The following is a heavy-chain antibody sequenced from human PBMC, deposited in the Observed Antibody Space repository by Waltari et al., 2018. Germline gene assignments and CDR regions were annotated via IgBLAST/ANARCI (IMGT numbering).Heavy chain of an antibody. V-gene: IGHV4-31*03. J-gene: IGHJ3*02. CDR1: GASTSSVGDH. D-gene: IGHD7-27*01. Sequence: VRLQESGPGRVKPSRTLSLPGTVSGASTSSVGDHWVGLRQHPGKGLEWIGYIYYSGSTYYNPSLKSRVTISVDTSKNQFSLKLSSVTAADTAVYYCARDSTGEDAFDIWGQGTMVTVSS. CDR3: ARDSTGEDAFDI. CDR2: IYYSGST.